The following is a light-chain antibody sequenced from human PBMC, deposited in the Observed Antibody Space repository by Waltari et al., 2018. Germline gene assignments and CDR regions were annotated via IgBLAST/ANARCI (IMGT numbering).Light chain of an antibody. CDR2: DAS. CDR3: HQYDNLPYT. CDR1: HDLTKS. Sequence: IQMTQFPSSLSASVGDSVTITCQASHDLTKSLNWYQQKPGKAPKLRIYDASNLETGVPSRFSGSGSGTDFTFTISSLQPEDVATYYCHQYDNLPYTFGQGTKLEIK. V-gene: IGKV1-33*01. J-gene: IGKJ2*01.